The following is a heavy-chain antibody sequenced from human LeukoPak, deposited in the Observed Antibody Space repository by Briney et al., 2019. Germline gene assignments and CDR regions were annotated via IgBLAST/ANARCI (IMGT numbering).Heavy chain of an antibody. D-gene: IGHD3-22*01. V-gene: IGHV4-30-4*08. J-gene: IGHJ4*02. CDR1: GGSISSGDYY. Sequence: SQTMSLTSTVYGGSISSGDYYWNWIRQPPGKGLEGIGYIYYSGSTYYNPSLKSRVTISVDTSKNQCSLKLSSVTAADTAVYYRARGAYDSSGYYPDYWGQGTLVTVSS. CDR3: ARGAYDSSGYYPDY. CDR2: IYYSGST.